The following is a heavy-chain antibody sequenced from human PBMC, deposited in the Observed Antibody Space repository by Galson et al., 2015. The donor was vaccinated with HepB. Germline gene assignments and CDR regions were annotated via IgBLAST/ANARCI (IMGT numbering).Heavy chain of an antibody. D-gene: IGHD2-2*01. CDR1: GYTFTSHG. CDR3: ARVGVVPAAMATYYYYYMDV. CDR2: ISAYNGNT. V-gene: IGHV1-18*01. Sequence: SVKVSCKASGYTFTSHGISWVRQAPGQGLEWMGWISAYNGNTNYAQKLQGRVTMTTDTSTSTAYMELRSLRSDDTAVYYCARVGVVPAAMATYYYYYMDVWGKGTTVTVSS. J-gene: IGHJ6*03.